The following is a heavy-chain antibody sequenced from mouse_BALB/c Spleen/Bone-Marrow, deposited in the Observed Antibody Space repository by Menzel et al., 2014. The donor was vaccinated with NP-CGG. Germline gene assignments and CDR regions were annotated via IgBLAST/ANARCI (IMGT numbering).Heavy chain of an antibody. J-gene: IGHJ2*01. Sequence: EVKVIESGGGLVQPGGSLKLSCTASGFDFSRYWMSWVRQAPGKGLQWIGGINPESSTINYTPSLKDKFIISRDNAKNTLYLQMSKVRSEDTALYYCTRLTYYGLSDYWGQGTTLTVSS. D-gene: IGHD1-2*01. CDR2: INPESSTI. CDR3: TRLTYYGLSDY. V-gene: IGHV4-1*02. CDR1: GFDFSRYW.